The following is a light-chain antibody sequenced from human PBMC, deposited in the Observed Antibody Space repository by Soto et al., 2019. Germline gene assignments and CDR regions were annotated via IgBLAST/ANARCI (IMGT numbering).Light chain of an antibody. CDR2: AAS. CDR1: QTIMTY. V-gene: IGKV1-39*01. Sequence: DIQMTQSPSSRSASVVDEVTITCRASQTIMTYLNWYQLKPGKPPRLLIYAASSLQSGVPSRFSGSGSGTDFTLTISSLQPEDFATYSCQQSYNSPQTFGRGTKVDIK. J-gene: IGKJ1*01. CDR3: QQSYNSPQT.